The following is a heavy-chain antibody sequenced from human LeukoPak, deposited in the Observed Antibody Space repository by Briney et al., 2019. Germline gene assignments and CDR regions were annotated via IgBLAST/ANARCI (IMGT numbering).Heavy chain of an antibody. D-gene: IGHD5-18*01. J-gene: IGHJ2*01. V-gene: IGHV4-59*01. Sequence: SETLSLTCTVSGGSISSYYWSWIRQPPGKGLEWIGYLYDSGSTKYNPSLKSRVTISVDTSKNQFSLKMSSVTAADTAVYYCARDRGTWVQLWTWYFDLWGRGTLVTVSS. CDR3: ARDRGTWVQLWTWYFDL. CDR2: LYDSGST. CDR1: GGSISSYY.